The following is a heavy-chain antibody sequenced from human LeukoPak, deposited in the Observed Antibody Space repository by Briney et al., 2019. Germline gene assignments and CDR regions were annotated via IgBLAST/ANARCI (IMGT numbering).Heavy chain of an antibody. J-gene: IGHJ4*02. CDR2: IYHIGSV. CDR3: ARHYDLWSGYNY. D-gene: IGHD3-3*01. Sequence: SGTLSLTCAVSGGSINSNYWWTWVRQSPGKGLEWIGEIYHIGSVNYNLSLESRVTISRDRSKNQFSLMLRSVTAADTAVYYCARHYDLWSGYNYWGQGLLVTVSS. V-gene: IGHV4-4*02. CDR1: GGSINSNYW.